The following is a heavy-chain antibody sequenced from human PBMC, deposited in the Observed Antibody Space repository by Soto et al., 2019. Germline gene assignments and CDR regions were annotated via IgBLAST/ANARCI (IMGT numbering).Heavy chain of an antibody. V-gene: IGHV4-39*07. Sequence: SETLSLTCTVSGGSISSSTYYWNWIRQHPGKGLEWIGEVYHSGSTRYSPSLKGRVTISVDKPNNQSSLILTSVTAADTAVYWCARDPVDGYAFFDNWGQGALVTVSS. D-gene: IGHD5-12*01. J-gene: IGHJ5*02. CDR3: ARDPVDGYAFFDN. CDR1: GGSISSSTYY. CDR2: VYHSGST.